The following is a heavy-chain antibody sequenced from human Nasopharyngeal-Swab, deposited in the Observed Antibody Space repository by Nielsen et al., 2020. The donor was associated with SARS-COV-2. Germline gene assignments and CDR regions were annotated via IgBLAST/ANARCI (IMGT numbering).Heavy chain of an antibody. CDR3: TRGMAGAGSFDY. D-gene: IGHD2-8*01. CDR2: SRSKAYGGTT. CDR1: GFTFGDYA. Sequence: GESLKISCTASGFTFGDYAMSWVRQAPGKGLEWVGFSRSKAYGGTTEYAASVKGRFTISRDDSKSIAYLQMNSLKTEDTAVYYCTRGMAGAGSFDYWGQGTLVTVSS. J-gene: IGHJ4*02. V-gene: IGHV3-49*04.